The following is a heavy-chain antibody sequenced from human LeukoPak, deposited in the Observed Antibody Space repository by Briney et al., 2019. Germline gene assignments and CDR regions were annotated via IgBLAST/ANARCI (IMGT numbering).Heavy chain of an antibody. CDR1: GFTFSSYA. J-gene: IGHJ4*02. CDR2: ISYDGSNK. V-gene: IGHV3-30-3*01. CDR3: ARAVRGTPIAAAPY. Sequence: PGGSLRLSCAASGFTFSSYAMHWVRQAPGKGLEWVAVISYDGSNKYYADSVKGRFTISRDNSKNTLYLQMNSLRAEDTAVYYCARAVRGTPIAAAPYWGQGTLVTVSS. D-gene: IGHD6-25*01.